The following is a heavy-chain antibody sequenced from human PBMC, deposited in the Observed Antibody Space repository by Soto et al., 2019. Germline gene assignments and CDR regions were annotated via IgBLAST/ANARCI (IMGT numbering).Heavy chain of an antibody. V-gene: IGHV3-23*01. D-gene: IGHD1-1*01. CDR3: AKGRGQNWNPDY. CDR2: ISGSGGTP. Sequence: EVQLLESGGGSVQPGGSLRLSCAASGFTFSSYAMHWVRLPPGKGLAWVSSISGSGGTPYYADSVKGRFSLSRDSLVNTLYLEMNSLRAEDTAVQYRAKGRGQNWNPDYWGQGSLVTVS. J-gene: IGHJ4*02. CDR1: GFTFSSYA.